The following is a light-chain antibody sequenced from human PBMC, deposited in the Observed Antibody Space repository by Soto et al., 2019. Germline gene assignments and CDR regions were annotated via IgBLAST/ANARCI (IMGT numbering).Light chain of an antibody. J-gene: IGKJ2*01. CDR1: QSINNW. CDR2: DAS. V-gene: IGKV1-5*01. Sequence: DFQMTQSPPTLSASVGDSVTITCRASQSINNWLAWYQQKPGKAPKVLIYDASNLESGVLSRFSGSGSGTEFTLPISSLQPDDFATYYCQQYNSYRYTFGQGTKLEIK. CDR3: QQYNSYRYT.